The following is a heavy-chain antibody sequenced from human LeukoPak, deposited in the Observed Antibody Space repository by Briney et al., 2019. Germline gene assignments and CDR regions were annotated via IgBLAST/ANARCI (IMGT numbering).Heavy chain of an antibody. CDR2: IIPIFGTA. V-gene: IGHV1-69*06. D-gene: IGHD6-6*01. CDR1: GGTFSSYA. J-gene: IGHJ4*02. Sequence: SVKVSCKASGGTFSSYAISWVRQAPGQELEWMGGIIPIFGTANYAQKFQGRVTITADKSTSTAYMELSSLRSEDTAVYYCARGTPEYSSSSGGDYWGQGTLVTVSS. CDR3: ARGTPEYSSSSGGDY.